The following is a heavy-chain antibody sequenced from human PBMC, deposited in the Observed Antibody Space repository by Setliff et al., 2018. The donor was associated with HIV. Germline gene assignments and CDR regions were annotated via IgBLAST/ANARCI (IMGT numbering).Heavy chain of an antibody. Sequence: SSETLSLTCAVYGGSFSGYYWSWIRQPPGKGLEWIGEINHSASTNYNPSLKSRITISVDTSKNQFSLKLSSVTAADTAVYYCARGIGGYCSGTSCSNESWPWGQGTLDTVSS. J-gene: IGHJ5*02. CDR2: INHSAST. V-gene: IGHV4-34*01. CDR1: GGSFSGYY. D-gene: IGHD2-2*01. CDR3: ARGIGGYCSGTSCSNESWP.